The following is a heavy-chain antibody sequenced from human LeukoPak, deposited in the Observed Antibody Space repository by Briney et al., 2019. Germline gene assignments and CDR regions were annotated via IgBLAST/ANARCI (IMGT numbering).Heavy chain of an antibody. CDR3: ATFIAAAGRRYYFDY. D-gene: IGHD6-13*01. J-gene: IGHJ4*02. Sequence: VASVKVSCKVSGYTLTELSMHWVRQAPGKGLEWMGGFDPEDGETIYAQKFQGRVTMTEDTSTDTAYMELSSLRSEDTAVYYCATFIAAAGRRYYFDYWGQGTLVTVSS. CDR1: GYTLTELS. V-gene: IGHV1-24*01. CDR2: FDPEDGET.